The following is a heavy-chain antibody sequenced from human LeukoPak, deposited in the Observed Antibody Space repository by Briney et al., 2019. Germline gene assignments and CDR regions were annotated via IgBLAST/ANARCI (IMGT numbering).Heavy chain of an antibody. V-gene: IGHV2-70*04. CDR1: GFSLSTSGMR. D-gene: IGHD3-22*01. CDR2: IDWDDDK. CDR3: ARIGPYDSGGYYLFDY. Sequence: ESGPTLVNPTQTLTLTCTFSGFSLSTSGMRVSWIRQPPGKALEWLARIDWDDDKFYSTSLKTRLTISKDTSKNQVVLTMTNMDPVDTATYYCARIGPYDSGGYYLFDYWGQGTLVTVSS. J-gene: IGHJ4*02.